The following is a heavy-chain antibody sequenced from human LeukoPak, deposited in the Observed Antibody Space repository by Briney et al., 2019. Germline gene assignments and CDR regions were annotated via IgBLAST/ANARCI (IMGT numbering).Heavy chain of an antibody. Sequence: PGGSLRLSCAASGFTFSSYWMSWVRQAPGKGLEWVANIRQDGSEKYYVDSVKGRFTISRDNAKNSLYLQMNSLRAEDTAVYYCAKKPNRNYYDSSGYTNWFDPWGQGTLVTVSS. J-gene: IGHJ5*02. D-gene: IGHD3-22*01. V-gene: IGHV3-7*03. CDR3: AKKPNRNYYDSSGYTNWFDP. CDR1: GFTFSSYW. CDR2: IRQDGSEK.